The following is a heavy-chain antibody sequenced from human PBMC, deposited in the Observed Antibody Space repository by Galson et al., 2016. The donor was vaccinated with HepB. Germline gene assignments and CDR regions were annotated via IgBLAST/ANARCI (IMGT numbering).Heavy chain of an antibody. D-gene: IGHD3-3*01. CDR2: IYYRSKWYN. J-gene: IGHJ6*02. Sequence: CAISGDSVSSIRAAWNWIRQSPSRGLEWLGRIYYRSKWYNEYAVSVRSRITIKPDTSKNQFSLQLNSVTPEDTAVYYCARDLYYDFWSGYSKGMDVWGQGTTVTVSS. CDR1: GDSVSSIRAA. CDR3: ARDLYYDFWSGYSKGMDV. V-gene: IGHV6-1*01.